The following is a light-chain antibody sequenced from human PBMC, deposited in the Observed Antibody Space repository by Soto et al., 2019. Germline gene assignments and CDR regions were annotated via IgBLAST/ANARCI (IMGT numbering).Light chain of an antibody. V-gene: IGKV1-39*01. CDR3: QQSYSARWT. Sequence: DIQLTQSPSSLSASVGDRVTITCRASQTMSIYLNCYQQSPGKAPKLLIYAESSFQNGVPARFSGSGSGTEFSLTISRLQPADFATYYCQQSYSARWTFGQGTKVAI. CDR1: QTMSIY. J-gene: IGKJ1*01. CDR2: AES.